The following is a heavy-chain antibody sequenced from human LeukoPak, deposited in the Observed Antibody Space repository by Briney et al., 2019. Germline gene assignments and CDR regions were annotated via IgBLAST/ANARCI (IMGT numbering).Heavy chain of an antibody. CDR1: GFTFGSYA. D-gene: IGHD6-19*01. Sequence: GGSLKLSCAASGFTFGSYAMSWVRQAPGKGLEWVSTVTYSGGSTYYADSVKGRFTISRDNSKNTLYLQMNSLRAEDTAVYYCAKDLAGSGSMFDYWGQGTLVTVSS. V-gene: IGHV3-23*01. CDR2: VTYSGGST. J-gene: IGHJ4*02. CDR3: AKDLAGSGSMFDY.